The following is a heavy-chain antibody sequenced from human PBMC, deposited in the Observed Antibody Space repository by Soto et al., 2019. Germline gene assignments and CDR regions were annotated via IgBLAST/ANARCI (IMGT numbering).Heavy chain of an antibody. CDR1: GFTFATAW. D-gene: IGHD1-7*01. J-gene: IGHJ4*02. CDR2: VRSKADGGTT. CDR3: RRDWDYPVL. V-gene: IGHV3-15*01. Sequence: EVQLVESGGGLVKPGGSLRLSCAASGFTFATAWMSWVRQAPGKGLEWVGRVRSKADGGTTDYAAPVKGRFTISRDDSENTLYLQMNSLKIDDTAVYYCRRDWDYPVLWGQGTLVTVSS.